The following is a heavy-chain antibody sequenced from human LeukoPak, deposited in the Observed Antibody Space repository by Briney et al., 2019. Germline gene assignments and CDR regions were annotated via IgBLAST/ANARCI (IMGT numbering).Heavy chain of an antibody. J-gene: IGHJ6*02. V-gene: IGHV3-7*01. CDR3: AREGTSSYGMDV. Sequence: GGSLRLSCEASGFTFSSYWMAWVRQAPGKGLEWVASINQDGSEKYYVDSVKGRFTISRDNAKNSLYLQMNSLRAEDTAVYYCAREGTSSYGMDVWGQGTTVTVSS. D-gene: IGHD2-2*01. CDR1: GFTFSSYW. CDR2: INQDGSEK.